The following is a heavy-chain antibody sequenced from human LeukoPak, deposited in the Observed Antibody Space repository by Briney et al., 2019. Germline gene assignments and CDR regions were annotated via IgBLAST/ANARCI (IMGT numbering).Heavy chain of an antibody. CDR2: IWYDGSTK. CDR1: GFTFNSYG. J-gene: IGHJ4*02. CDR3: ARARTTRGFDY. Sequence: PGGSLRLSCAASGFTFNSYGINWVRQAPGKGLEWVAFIWYDGSTKYYADSVKGRFTISRDNSKNTLYLQMNSLRAEDTAVYYCARARTTRGFDYWGQGTLVTVSS. D-gene: IGHD4-17*01. V-gene: IGHV3-33*01.